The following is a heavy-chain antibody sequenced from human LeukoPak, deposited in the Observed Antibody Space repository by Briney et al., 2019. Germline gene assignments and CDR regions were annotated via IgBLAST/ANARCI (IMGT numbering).Heavy chain of an antibody. CDR3: AKDSVAGNLGYFDY. V-gene: IGHV3-23*01. CDR1: GFTVSSNY. J-gene: IGHJ4*02. D-gene: IGHD6-19*01. CDR2: IRGSGGST. Sequence: GGSLRLSCAASGFTVSSNYMSWVRQAPGKGLEWVSTIRGSGGSTYYTDSVKGRFTVSRDNSKNTLFLQMNSLRAEDTAVYYCAKDSVAGNLGYFDYWGQGTLVTVSS.